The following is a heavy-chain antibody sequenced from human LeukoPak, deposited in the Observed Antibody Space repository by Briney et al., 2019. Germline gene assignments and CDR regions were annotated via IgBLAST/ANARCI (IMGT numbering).Heavy chain of an antibody. Sequence: GALRLSCAASGFTFSSYAMSWVRQAPGKGLEWVSAISGSGGSTYYADSVKGRFTISRDNSKNTVYLQMNSLRAEYTAVYYCAKASYGEHDYWGQGTLVTVSS. V-gene: IGHV3-23*01. CDR2: ISGSGGST. CDR1: GFTFSSYA. J-gene: IGHJ4*02. CDR3: AKASYGEHDY. D-gene: IGHD4-17*01.